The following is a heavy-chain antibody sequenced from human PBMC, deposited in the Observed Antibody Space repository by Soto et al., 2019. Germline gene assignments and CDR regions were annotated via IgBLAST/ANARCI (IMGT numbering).Heavy chain of an antibody. Sequence: QVQLVQSGAEVKKPGASVKVSCKASGYTFTSYDINWVRQATGQGLEWMGWMNPNSGNTGYAQKFQGRVTMTRNTSISQAYMELSSLRSEDTAVYYCAGENYYGSGRGSWFDPWGQGPLVTVSS. D-gene: IGHD3-10*01. V-gene: IGHV1-8*01. CDR3: AGENYYGSGRGSWFDP. CDR1: GYTFTSYD. CDR2: MNPNSGNT. J-gene: IGHJ5*02.